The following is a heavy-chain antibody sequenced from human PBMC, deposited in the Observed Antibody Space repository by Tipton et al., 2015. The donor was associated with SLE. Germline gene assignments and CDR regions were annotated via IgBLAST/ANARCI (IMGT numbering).Heavy chain of an antibody. J-gene: IGHJ4*02. CDR1: GDSMTGGSYY. CDR2: SHTSGST. D-gene: IGHD2-2*01. CDR3: ARGSSNLDY. Sequence: TLSLTCTVSGDSMTGGSYYWSWVRQPAGKGLDWLGRSHTSGSTTYNPSLRGRVTISVDTSTNTFSLRLTSMTAADTAVYYCARGSSNLDYWGQGTLVTVSS. V-gene: IGHV4-61*02.